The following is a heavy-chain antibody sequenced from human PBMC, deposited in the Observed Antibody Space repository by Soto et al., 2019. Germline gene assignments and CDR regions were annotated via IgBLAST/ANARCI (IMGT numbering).Heavy chain of an antibody. V-gene: IGHV3-23*01. CDR2: ISGSGGSI. J-gene: IGHJ3*02. Sequence: GGSLRLSCAASGFTFSSYAMSWVRQAPGKGLEWVSAISGSGGSIYYADSVKGRFTISRDNSKNTLYLQMNSLRAEDTAVYYCAKYSIDCSGGSCYSESAFDIWGQGTMVTVSS. CDR1: GFTFSSYA. D-gene: IGHD2-15*01. CDR3: AKYSIDCSGGSCYSESAFDI.